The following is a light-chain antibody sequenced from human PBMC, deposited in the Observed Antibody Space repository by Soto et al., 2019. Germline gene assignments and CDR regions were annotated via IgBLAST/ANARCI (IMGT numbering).Light chain of an antibody. V-gene: IGKV3-15*01. Sequence: EIVVTQSPATLSVSPGERATLSCRASQSVGNNFAWYQQKPGQAPRLLIFATSTRATGVPARFSGSGSGTEFTLTISSLQSEDFAVYYCQQYGAWPLPFGGGAKVEIE. CDR1: QSVGNN. CDR3: QQYGAWPLP. CDR2: ATS. J-gene: IGKJ4*01.